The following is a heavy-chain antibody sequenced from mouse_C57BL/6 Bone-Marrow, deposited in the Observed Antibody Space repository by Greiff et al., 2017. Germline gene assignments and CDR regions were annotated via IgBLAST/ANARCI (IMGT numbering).Heavy chain of an antibody. CDR2: IWTGGGT. Sequence: QVQLQQSGPGLVAPSQSLSISCTASGFSLTSYAISWVRQPPGKGLEWLGVIWTGGGTNYNSAPKSRLSISKDNSKSHVFLKMNSLQTDDAARYYCARGRARNLYAMDYWGQGTSVTVSS. J-gene: IGHJ4*01. CDR1: GFSLTSYA. CDR3: ARGRARNLYAMDY. D-gene: IGHD2-1*01. V-gene: IGHV2-9-1*01.